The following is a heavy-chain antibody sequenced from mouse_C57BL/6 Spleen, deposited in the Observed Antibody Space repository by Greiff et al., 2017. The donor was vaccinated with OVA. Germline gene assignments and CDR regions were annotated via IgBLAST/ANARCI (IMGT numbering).Heavy chain of an antibody. D-gene: IGHD3-1*01. CDR3: TRGATDCDY. CDR2: IDPETGGT. V-gene: IGHV1-15*01. Sequence: QVHVQQSGAELVRPGASVTLSCKASGYTFTDYEMHWVKQTPVHGLEWIGAIDPETGGTAYNQKFKGKAILTADKSSSTAYMELRSLTSEDSAVYYCTRGATDCDYWGQGTTLTVSS. CDR1: GYTFTDYE. J-gene: IGHJ2*01.